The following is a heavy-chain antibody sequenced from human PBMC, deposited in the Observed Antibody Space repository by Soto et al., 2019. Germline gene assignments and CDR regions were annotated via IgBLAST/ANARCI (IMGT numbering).Heavy chain of an antibody. CDR1: GGSISSGGYY. J-gene: IGHJ6*03. V-gene: IGHV4-31*03. Sequence: PSETLSLTCTVSGGSISSGGYYWSWIRQHPGKGLEWIGYIYYSGSTYYNPSLKSRVTISVDTSKNQFSLKLSSVTAADTAVYYCARTGGNYYYYMDVWGKGTTVTVSS. CDR2: IYYSGST. CDR3: ARTGGNYYYYMDV.